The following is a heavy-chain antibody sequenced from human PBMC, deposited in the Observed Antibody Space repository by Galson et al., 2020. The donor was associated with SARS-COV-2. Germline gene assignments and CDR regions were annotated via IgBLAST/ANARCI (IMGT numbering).Heavy chain of an antibody. CDR3: AKDSGSGVLWFGELGY. J-gene: IGHJ4*02. Sequence: GGSLRLSCAASGFTFRSYGMHRVRQAPGKGLAWVAVISYAGSDKYYADSVKGRFTISRDNSKNTLDLQMNSLRAEDTAVYYCAKDSGSGVLWFGELGYWGQGTLVTVSS. CDR2: ISYAGSDK. D-gene: IGHD3-10*01. CDR1: GFTFRSYG. V-gene: IGHV3-30*18.